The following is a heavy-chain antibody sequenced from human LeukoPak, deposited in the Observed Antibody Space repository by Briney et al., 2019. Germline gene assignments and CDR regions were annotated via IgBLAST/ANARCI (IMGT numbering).Heavy chain of an antibody. CDR2: INPNSGGT. CDR3: ARDIRGTFYYFDY. CDR1: GHTFADYY. V-gene: IGHV1-2*02. J-gene: IGHJ4*02. D-gene: IGHD3-16*01. Sequence: ASVKVSCKASGHTFADYYIHWVRQAPGQGPEWMGCINPNSGGTNYVQKFQGRVTMTRDTSISTAYMELSRLNSDDTAVYYCARDIRGTFYYFDYWGQGTLVTVSS.